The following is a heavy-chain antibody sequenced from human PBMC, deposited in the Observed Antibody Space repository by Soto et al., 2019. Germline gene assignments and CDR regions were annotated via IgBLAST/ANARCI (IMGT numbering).Heavy chain of an antibody. CDR2: ISAYNGNT. J-gene: IGHJ6*01. D-gene: IGHD1-1*01. V-gene: IGHV1-18*04. CDR1: GYTFTSYG. Sequence: ASVKVSCKASGYTFTSYGISWVRQAPGQGLEWMGWISAYNGNTNYAQKLQGRVTMTTDTSTSTAYMELRSLRSDDTAVYYCARGGDWNDPALWDYYYGMEVLGQGTTVIVS. CDR3: ARGGDWNDPALWDYYYGMEV.